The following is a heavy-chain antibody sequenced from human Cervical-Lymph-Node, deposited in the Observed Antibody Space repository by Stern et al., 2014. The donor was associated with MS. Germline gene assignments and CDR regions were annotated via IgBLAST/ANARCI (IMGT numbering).Heavy chain of an antibody. J-gene: IGHJ4*02. CDR1: GFTFSEHY. V-gene: IGHV3-11*01. CDR2: ISPTGCTR. CDR3: ARTARLLDY. D-gene: IGHD2-15*01. Sequence: VQLVESGGGLVKPGGSLRLSCEASGFTFSEHYMSWIRQAPGKGLEFLSYISPTGCTRSYADSVKGRFTVSRDNAKNSLYLQINSLRVEDTAVYYCARTARLLDYWGQGTLVTVSS.